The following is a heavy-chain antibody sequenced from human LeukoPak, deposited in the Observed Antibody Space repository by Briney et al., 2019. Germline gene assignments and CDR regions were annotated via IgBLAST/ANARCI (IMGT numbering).Heavy chain of an antibody. CDR1: GCTFSRYA. CDR2: ISGSGGST. CDR3: AKEGDYGDIDY. J-gene: IGHJ4*02. Sequence: GGSLRLSCLASGCTFSRYAMIWLRQAPGRGLEGVSAISGSGGSTYYAYSVKGRFTISRDNSKNTLYLQMNSLRAEDTAVYYCAKEGDYGDIDYWGQGALVTVSS. D-gene: IGHD4-17*01. V-gene: IGHV3-23*01.